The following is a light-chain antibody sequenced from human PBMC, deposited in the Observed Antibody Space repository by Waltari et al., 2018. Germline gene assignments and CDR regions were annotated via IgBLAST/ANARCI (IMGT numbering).Light chain of an antibody. CDR3: QQHDNSWT. J-gene: IGKJ1*01. CDR2: GAS. Sequence: EIVLTQSPGTLSLSPGERATLSCRASQSVSSTYLAWYQQKPGQAPRLLIYGASSRATGIPDRFSGSGSGTDFTLTISRLEPEDVAVYYCQQHDNSWTFGQGTKVEIK. V-gene: IGKV3-20*01. CDR1: QSVSSTY.